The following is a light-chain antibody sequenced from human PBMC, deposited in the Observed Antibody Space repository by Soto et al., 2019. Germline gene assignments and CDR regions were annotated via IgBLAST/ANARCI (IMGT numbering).Light chain of an antibody. CDR1: QSLSSW. V-gene: IGKV1-5*03. CDR2: KAS. Sequence: DIQMTQSPSTLSASVGDRVTITCRASQSLSSWLSWCQHKPGKAPKLLIYKASSLEAGVPSRFSGSGSGTEFTLTISSLQPYDFATYFCQQYVTVSRPFGQGTKVEI. CDR3: QQYVTVSRP. J-gene: IGKJ1*01.